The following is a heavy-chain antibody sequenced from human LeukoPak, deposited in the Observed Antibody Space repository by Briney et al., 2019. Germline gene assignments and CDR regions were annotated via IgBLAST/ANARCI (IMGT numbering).Heavy chain of an antibody. D-gene: IGHD3-22*01. CDR2: SGSGGST. CDR3: AKGVSSGPYPSFDY. J-gene: IGHJ4*02. CDR1: GFTFSSYW. V-gene: IGHV3-23*01. Sequence: GGSLRLSCAASGFTFSSYWMHWVRQAPGKGLEWVSGSGSGGSTYYADSVKGRFTISRDNSKNTLYLQMNSLRAEDTAVYYCAKGVSSGPYPSFDYWGQGTLVTVSS.